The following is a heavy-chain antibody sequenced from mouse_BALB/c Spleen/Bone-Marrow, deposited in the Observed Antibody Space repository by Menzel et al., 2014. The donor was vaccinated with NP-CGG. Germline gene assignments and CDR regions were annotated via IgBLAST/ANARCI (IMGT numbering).Heavy chain of an antibody. V-gene: IGHV1-80*01. Sequence: QVQLQQSGDDLVKPGASVKLSCKASGYTFTSYWINWIKQRPGQGLEWIGQIYPGDSDTDYNGKFKGKATLTADKSSNTAYMQLTSLTSEDSAVYFCARGGISVDYWGQGTTLTVSS. CDR2: IYPGDSDT. J-gene: IGHJ2*01. CDR1: GYTFTSYW. CDR3: ARGGISVDY.